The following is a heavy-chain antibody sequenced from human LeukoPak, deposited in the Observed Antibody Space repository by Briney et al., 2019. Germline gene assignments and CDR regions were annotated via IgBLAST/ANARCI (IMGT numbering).Heavy chain of an antibody. CDR3: AKSPADYGDDLFDC. D-gene: IGHD4/OR15-4a*01. CDR2: ISCSGGRT. V-gene: IGHV3-23*01. J-gene: IGHJ4*02. CDR1: GFMFSSCG. Sequence: QAGGSLRLSCAASGFMFSSCGMSWLRQTPGKGLEWVSGISCSGGRTYQADSVKGRFTISRDNSKNTLYPRLSSLGAEDTAVYYCAKSPADYGDDLFDCWGQGTLVTVSS.